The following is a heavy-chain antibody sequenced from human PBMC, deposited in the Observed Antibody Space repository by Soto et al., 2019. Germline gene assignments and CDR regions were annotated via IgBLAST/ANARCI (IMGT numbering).Heavy chain of an antibody. D-gene: IGHD2-15*01. CDR2: INHSGST. CDR1: GGSFSGYY. CDR3: ARAPPGRVVVATAIDY. Sequence: KSSETLSLTCAVYGGSFSGYYWSWIRQPPGKGLEWIGEINHSGSTNYNPSLKSRVTISVDTSKNQFSLKLSSVSAADTAVYYCARAPPGRVVVATAIDYWGQGTMVTVYS. V-gene: IGHV4-34*01. J-gene: IGHJ4*02.